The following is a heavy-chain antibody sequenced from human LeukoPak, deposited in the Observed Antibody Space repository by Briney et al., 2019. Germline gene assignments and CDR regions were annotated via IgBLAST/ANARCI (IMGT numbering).Heavy chain of an antibody. Sequence: KTGGSLRLSCRTSGITFNNAWMSWVRQAPGKGLEWVGRIKFKIDGETTDYAAPVKGRFTVSGDDSKDTLYLQMNSLKTEDTAVYYCTAGTGRSDFDYWGQGTLVTVSS. CDR2: IKFKIDGETT. CDR1: GITFNNAW. J-gene: IGHJ4*02. CDR3: TAGTGRSDFDY. D-gene: IGHD1-1*01. V-gene: IGHV3-15*01.